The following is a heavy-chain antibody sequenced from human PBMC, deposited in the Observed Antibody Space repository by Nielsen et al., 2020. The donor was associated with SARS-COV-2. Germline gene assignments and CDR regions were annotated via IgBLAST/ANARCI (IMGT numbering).Heavy chain of an antibody. CDR2: ISWNSGSI. CDR1: GFTFDDYA. Sequence: GGSLRLSCAASGFTFDDYAMHWVRQAPGKGLEWVSGISWNSGSIGYADSVKGRFTISRDNAKNSLYLQMNSLRAEDTALYYCAKDIGDYWGQGTLVTVSS. J-gene: IGHJ4*02. CDR3: AKDIGDY. V-gene: IGHV3-9*01.